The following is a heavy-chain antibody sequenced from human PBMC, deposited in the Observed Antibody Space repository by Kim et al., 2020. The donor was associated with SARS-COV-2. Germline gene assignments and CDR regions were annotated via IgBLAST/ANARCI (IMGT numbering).Heavy chain of an antibody. CDR2: ISYDGSNK. D-gene: IGHD2-21*01. V-gene: IGHV3-30*04. CDR1: GFTFSSYA. J-gene: IGHJ3*02. Sequence: GGSLRLSCAASGFTFSSYAMHWVRQAPGKGLEWVAVISYDGSNKYYVDSVKGRFTISRDNSKNTLYLQMNSLRAEDTAVYYCAREAGIVVVIAAFDIWGQGTMVTVSS. CDR3: AREAGIVVVIAAFDI.